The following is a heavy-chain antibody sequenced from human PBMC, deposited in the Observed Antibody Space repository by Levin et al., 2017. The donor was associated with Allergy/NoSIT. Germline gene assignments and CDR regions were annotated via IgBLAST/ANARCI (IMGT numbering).Heavy chain of an antibody. Sequence: GESLKISCKASGYTFTGYYMHWVRQAPGQGLEWMGWINPNSGGTNYAQKFQGRVTMTRDTSISTAYMELSRLRSDDTAVYYCARVYTPVGATTGIDYWGQGTLVTVSS. CDR1: GYTFTGYY. D-gene: IGHD1-26*01. CDR2: INPNSGGT. J-gene: IGHJ4*02. CDR3: ARVYTPVGATTGIDY. V-gene: IGHV1-2*02.